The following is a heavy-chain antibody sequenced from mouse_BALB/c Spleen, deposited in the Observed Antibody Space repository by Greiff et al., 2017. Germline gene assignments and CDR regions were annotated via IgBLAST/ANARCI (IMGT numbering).Heavy chain of an antibody. CDR2: IWAGGST. CDR3: AREGYYYGSSLAWFAY. J-gene: IGHJ3*01. V-gene: IGHV2-9*02. CDR1: GFSLTSYG. D-gene: IGHD1-1*01. Sequence: VQLQESGPGLVAPSQSLSITCTVSGFSLTSYGVHWVRQPPGKGLEWLGVIWAGGSTNYNSALMSRLSISKDNSKSQVFLKMNSLQTDDTAMYYCAREGYYYGSSLAWFAYWGQGTLVTVSA.